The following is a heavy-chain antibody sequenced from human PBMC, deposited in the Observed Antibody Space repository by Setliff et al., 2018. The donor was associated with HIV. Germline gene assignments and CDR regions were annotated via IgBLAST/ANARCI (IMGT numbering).Heavy chain of an antibody. CDR1: AYSISSGYY. CDR2: IYHSGST. CDR3: ARQWRDQYNSGVSTEYFQH. V-gene: IGHV4-38-2*01. Sequence: SETLSLTCAVSAYSISSGYYWGWIRQPPGRGLEWIGSIYHSGSTYYNPSLMSRVTISVDTSKNQFSLKLRSVTAADTAVYYCARQWRDQYNSGVSTEYFQHWGLGTLVTVSS. J-gene: IGHJ1*01. D-gene: IGHD3-22*01.